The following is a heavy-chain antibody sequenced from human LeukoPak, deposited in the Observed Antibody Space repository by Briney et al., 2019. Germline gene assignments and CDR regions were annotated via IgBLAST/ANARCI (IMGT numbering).Heavy chain of an antibody. CDR2: IQQDGSEK. Sequence: GGSLRLSCAASGFTFSNYKMGWVRQAPGKGLEWVANIQQDGSEKYIVDSVKGRFTISRDNAENSVHLQMNSLRDEDTAVYFCARWNVAFGYWGQGTPVTVSS. CDR1: GFTFSNYK. V-gene: IGHV3-7*04. CDR3: ARWNVAFGY. J-gene: IGHJ4*02. D-gene: IGHD1-1*01.